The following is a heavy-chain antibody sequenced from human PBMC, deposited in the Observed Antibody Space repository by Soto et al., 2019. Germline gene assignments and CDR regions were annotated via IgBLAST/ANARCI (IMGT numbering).Heavy chain of an antibody. Sequence: QVQLVQSGAEVKKPGASVKVSCKASGYTFTSYDINWVRQATGQGLEWMGWMNPNSGNTGYAQKFQRRVXXTXNXXISTAYMELSSLRSEDTAVYYCARPSSYSSSHFDYWGQGTLVTVSS. D-gene: IGHD6-13*01. J-gene: IGHJ4*02. CDR1: GYTFTSYD. CDR2: MNPNSGNT. CDR3: ARPSSYSSSHFDY. V-gene: IGHV1-8*01.